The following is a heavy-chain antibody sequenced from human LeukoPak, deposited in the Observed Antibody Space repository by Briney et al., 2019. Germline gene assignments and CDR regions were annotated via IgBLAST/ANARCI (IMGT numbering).Heavy chain of an antibody. CDR1: GFTFSTCS. CDR3: ASGTIVGARGADN. J-gene: IGHJ4*02. CDR2: ISGSSYHI. D-gene: IGHD1-26*01. V-gene: IGHV3-21*01. Sequence: PGGSLRLSCAVSGFTFSTCSMKWVRQAPGKALEWVSSISGSSYHIYYADSVKGRFTISRDNANNLLYLQMNSLGAEDTAVYYCASGTIVGARGADNWGQGTLVTVSS.